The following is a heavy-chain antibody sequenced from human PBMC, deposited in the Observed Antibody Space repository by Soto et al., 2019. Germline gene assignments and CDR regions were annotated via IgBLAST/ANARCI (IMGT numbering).Heavy chain of an antibody. J-gene: IGHJ6*02. Sequence: QVQLVQSGAEVKKPGSSVKVSCEASGGTFKTYSINWVRQAPGQGVEWMGGIIPIFGTTNYAQKFRGRVTITADDSTSTAYKELSSLRSDDTAVYYCATNHRAVTIDYYSYGLDVWGQGTTLTVSS. CDR2: IIPIFGTT. CDR1: GGTFKTYS. CDR3: ATNHRAVTIDYYSYGLDV. D-gene: IGHD4-17*01. V-gene: IGHV1-69*01.